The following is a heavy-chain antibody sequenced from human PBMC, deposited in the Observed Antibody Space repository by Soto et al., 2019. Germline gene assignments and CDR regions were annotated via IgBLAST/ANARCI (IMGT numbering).Heavy chain of an antibody. Sequence: GGSLRLSCATSGFTASPNYMTWVRQAPGKGLEWVAIFYSGARTYYRDSVKGRFTISRDRSKSTLFLQMNNLTAEDTAVYFCASDLSPYYYYALGVWGQGTTVTVSS. CDR2: FYSGART. V-gene: IGHV3-53*03. D-gene: IGHD3-16*02. J-gene: IGHJ6*02. CDR1: GFTASPNY. CDR3: ASDLSPYYYYALGV.